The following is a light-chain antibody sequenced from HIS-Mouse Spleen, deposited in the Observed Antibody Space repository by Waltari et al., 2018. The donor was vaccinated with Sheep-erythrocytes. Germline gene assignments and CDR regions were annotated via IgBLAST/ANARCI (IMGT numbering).Light chain of an antibody. V-gene: IGLV2-8*01. CDR1: SSDVGGYNY. CDR2: EVR. Sequence: QSALTQPPSASGSPGQSVTISCTGTSSDVGGYNYVSWYQQHPGKAPKLMIYEVRTPPSGGPARFAGSKTGNTASLTVAGLQAEDEADYYCSSYAGSNNWVFGGGTKLTVL. J-gene: IGLJ3*02. CDR3: SSYAGSNNWV.